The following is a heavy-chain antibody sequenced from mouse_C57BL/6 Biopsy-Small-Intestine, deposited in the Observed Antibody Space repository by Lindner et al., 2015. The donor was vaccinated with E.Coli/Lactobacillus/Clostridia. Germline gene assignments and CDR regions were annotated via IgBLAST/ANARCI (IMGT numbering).Heavy chain of an antibody. V-gene: IGHV1-85*01. Sequence: VQLQESGPELVKPGASVKLSCKASGYTFTSYDINWVRQRPGQGLEWIGSIYPGDDSTKYNERFKGKATLTEVTSSSTAFMEVHSLTSEDSAVYFCARSGYYTSSLYYAMDYWGQGTSVTVSS. D-gene: IGHD1-1*01. CDR3: ARSGYYTSSLYYAMDY. CDR2: IYPGDDST. CDR1: GYTFTSYD. J-gene: IGHJ4*01.